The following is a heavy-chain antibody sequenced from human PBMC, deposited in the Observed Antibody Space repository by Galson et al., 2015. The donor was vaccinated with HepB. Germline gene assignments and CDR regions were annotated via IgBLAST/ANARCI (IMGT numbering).Heavy chain of an antibody. D-gene: IGHD3-10*01. J-gene: IGHJ3*02. V-gene: IGHV3-64*01. CDR3: ARGEYYGSGSPYAFDI. Sequence: SLRLSCAASGFTFSSYAMHWVRQAPGKGLEYVSAISSNGGSTYYANSVKGRFTISRDNSKNTLYLQMGSLRAEDMAVYYCARGEYYGSGSPYAFDIWGQGTMVTVSS. CDR2: ISSNGGST. CDR1: GFTFSSYA.